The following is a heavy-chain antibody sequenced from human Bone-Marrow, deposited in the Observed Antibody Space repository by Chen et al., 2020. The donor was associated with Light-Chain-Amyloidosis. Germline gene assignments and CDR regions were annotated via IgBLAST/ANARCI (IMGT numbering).Heavy chain of an antibody. CDR3: ARPGDYGDLDY. Sequence: QLQLQESGPGLVKPSETLSLTCSVSGGSISSNSYYWGWIRQPPGKGLEWIGSIYYSGSTYYSPSLKSRVTISIDTSKKKFSLKLTSVTAADTAVYYCARPGDYGDLDYWGQGTLVTVSS. CDR1: GGSISSNSYY. D-gene: IGHD4-17*01. CDR2: IYYSGST. V-gene: IGHV4-39*01. J-gene: IGHJ4*02.